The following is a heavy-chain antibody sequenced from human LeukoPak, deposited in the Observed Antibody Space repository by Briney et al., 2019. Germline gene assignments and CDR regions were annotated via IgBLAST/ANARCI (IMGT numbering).Heavy chain of an antibody. CDR2: ISGSGGSRSGGAT. V-gene: IGHV3-23*01. Sequence: GGSLRLSCAASGFTFTNYAMSWVRQAPGKRLEWVSAISGSGGSRSGGATYYEDSLKARFTISRYNSKNTLFLQMNSLTAEDTAKYYCAKQTGGRFLEWFPFDYWGQGTLVTVSS. CDR1: GFTFTNYA. J-gene: IGHJ4*02. CDR3: AKQTGGRFLEWFPFDY. D-gene: IGHD3-3*01.